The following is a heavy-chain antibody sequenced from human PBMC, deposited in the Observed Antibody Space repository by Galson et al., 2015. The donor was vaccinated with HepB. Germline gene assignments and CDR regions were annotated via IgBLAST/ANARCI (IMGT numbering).Heavy chain of an antibody. Sequence: SLRLSCAASGFTFTSYSMNWVRQAPGKGLEWVSSIPDSSTYIYYADSVKGRFTISRDNAKNSLYLQMNILRAEDTAIYYCARALGGSWMGSFDYWGQGTLVTVSS. CDR1: GFTFTSYS. J-gene: IGHJ4*02. CDR2: IPDSSTYI. V-gene: IGHV3-21*01. CDR3: ARALGGSWMGSFDY. D-gene: IGHD6-13*01.